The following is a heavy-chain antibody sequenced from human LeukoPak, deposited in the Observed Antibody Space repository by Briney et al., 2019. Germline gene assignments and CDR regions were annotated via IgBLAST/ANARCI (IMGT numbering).Heavy chain of an antibody. CDR1: GFTVSSNF. Sequence: GGSLRLSCAASGFTVSSNFMTWVRQAPGKGLEWVSVIFSGGSTYYADSVKGRFTISRDNSKNTLYLQMNSLRAEDTAVYYCAREAVTRSYFDYWGQGTLVTVSS. V-gene: IGHV3-53*01. CDR3: AREAVTRSYFDY. D-gene: IGHD4-17*01. J-gene: IGHJ4*02. CDR2: IFSGGST.